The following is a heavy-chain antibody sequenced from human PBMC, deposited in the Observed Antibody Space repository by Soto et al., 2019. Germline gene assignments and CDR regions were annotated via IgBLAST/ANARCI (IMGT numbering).Heavy chain of an antibody. CDR3: ARPLYYSSGWYGRMYYYGMDV. CDR2: IIPIFGTA. V-gene: IGHV1-69*13. J-gene: IGHJ6*02. Sequence: SVKVSCKASGGTFSSYAISWVRQAPGQGLEWMGGIIPIFGTANYAQKFQGRVTITADESTSTAYMELSSLRSEDTAVYYCARPLYYSSGWYGRMYYYGMDVWGQGITVTVSS. CDR1: GGTFSSYA. D-gene: IGHD6-19*01.